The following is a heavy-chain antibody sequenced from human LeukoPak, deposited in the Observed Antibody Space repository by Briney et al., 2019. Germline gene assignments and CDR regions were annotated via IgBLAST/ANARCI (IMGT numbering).Heavy chain of an antibody. CDR2: ISYDGSEK. D-gene: IGHD2-2*01. CDR3: ARDRVVVSSTSRYGMDV. Sequence: PGGSLRLSCAASGFIFKSYNMYWVRQAPGKGLEWVASISYDGSEKYYADSTKGRFTISRDKSNNTLYVDLSSLRGEDTAVYYCARDRVVVSSTSRYGMDVWGKGTTVIVSS. J-gene: IGHJ6*04. V-gene: IGHV3-30*04. CDR1: GFIFKSYN.